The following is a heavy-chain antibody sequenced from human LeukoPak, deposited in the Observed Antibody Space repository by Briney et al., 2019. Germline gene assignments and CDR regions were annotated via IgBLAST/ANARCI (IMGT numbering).Heavy chain of an antibody. D-gene: IGHD3-22*01. CDR3: ARDSYDSSGYYSFDH. J-gene: IGHJ4*02. CDR1: GFTFSDYY. Sequence: GGSLRLSCVASGFTFSDYYMSWIRQAPGKGLQYVSYISSSGTYANYANSVKGRFTISRDNAKNSLYLEMSSLRAEDTALYYCARDSYDSSGYYSFDHWGQGTLVTVSS. CDR2: ISSSGTYA. V-gene: IGHV3-11*06.